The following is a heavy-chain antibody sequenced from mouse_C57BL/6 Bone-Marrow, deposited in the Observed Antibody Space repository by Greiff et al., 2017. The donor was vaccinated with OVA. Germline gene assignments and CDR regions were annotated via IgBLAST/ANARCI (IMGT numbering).Heavy chain of an antibody. CDR1: GYTFTSYG. Sequence: QVQLQQSGAELARPGASVKLSCKASGYTFTSYGISWVKQRTGQGLEWIGELSPRRGTPSSNEKFKGKATLTADKSSSTAYMELRSLTSEDSAVYFCSRSAYYRKGGFAYWGQGTLVTVSA. D-gene: IGHD2-12*01. CDR2: LSPRRGTP. CDR3: SRSAYYRKGGFAY. J-gene: IGHJ3*01. V-gene: IGHV1-81*01.